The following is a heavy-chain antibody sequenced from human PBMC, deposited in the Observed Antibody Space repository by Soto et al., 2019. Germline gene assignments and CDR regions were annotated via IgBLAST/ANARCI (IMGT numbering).Heavy chain of an antibody. D-gene: IGHD2-15*01. CDR3: ARDQKPGPHCSGGSCYSQNYYYMDV. V-gene: IGHV3-74*01. CDR2: INSDGSST. Sequence: GGSLRLSCAASGFTFSSYWMHWVRQAPGKGLVWVSRINSDGSSTSYADSVKGRFTISRDNAKNTLYLQMNRLRAEDTAVYYCARDQKPGPHCSGGSCYSQNYYYMDVWGKGTTVTVSS. CDR1: GFTFSSYW. J-gene: IGHJ6*03.